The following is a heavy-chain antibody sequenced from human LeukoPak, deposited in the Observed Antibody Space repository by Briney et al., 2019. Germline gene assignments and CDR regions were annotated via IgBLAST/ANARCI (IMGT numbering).Heavy chain of an antibody. CDR2: ISYDGSSK. Sequence: GGSLRLSCAASGFTFSSYGMHWVRQAPGKGLEWVAVISYDGSSKYYADSVMGRFTISRDNSKNTLYLQMNSLRAEDTAVYYCAKTGTTLSYYFDYWGQGTLVTVSS. CDR3: AKTGTTLSYYFDY. J-gene: IGHJ4*02. D-gene: IGHD1-7*01. CDR1: GFTFSSYG. V-gene: IGHV3-30*18.